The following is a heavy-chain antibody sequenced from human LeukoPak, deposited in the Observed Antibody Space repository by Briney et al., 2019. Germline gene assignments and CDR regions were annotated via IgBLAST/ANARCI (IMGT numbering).Heavy chain of an antibody. V-gene: IGHV4-4*07. Sequence: PSETLSLTCTASGGSISSYYWSWIRQPPGKGLEWIGRIYTSGSTNYNPSLKSRVTMSVDTSKNQFSLKLSSVTAADTAVYYCARDNRYYDILTGYQDDAFDTWGQGTMVTVSS. D-gene: IGHD3-9*01. CDR3: ARDNRYYDILTGYQDDAFDT. CDR1: GGSISSYY. CDR2: IYTSGST. J-gene: IGHJ3*02.